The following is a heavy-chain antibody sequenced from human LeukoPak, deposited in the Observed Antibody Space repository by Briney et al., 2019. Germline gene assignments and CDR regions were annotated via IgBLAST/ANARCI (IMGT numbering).Heavy chain of an antibody. CDR3: AGWGSAAAAGGDVNWFDP. CDR1: GGTPRRYV. D-gene: IGHD6-13*01. V-gene: IGHV1-69*13. CDR2: IIPLFGAS. J-gene: IGHJ5*02. Sequence: SVKVSCKASGGTPRRYVISWVRQAPGQGLEWMGGIIPLFGASNYAQKFQDRITITADEGKRTADMELSSLRSEDTAVYYCAGWGSAAAAGGDVNWFDPWGQGTLVTVSS.